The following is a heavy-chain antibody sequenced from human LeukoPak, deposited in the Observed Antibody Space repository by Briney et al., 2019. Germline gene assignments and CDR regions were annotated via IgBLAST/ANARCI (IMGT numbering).Heavy chain of an antibody. CDR2: ISSNGGST. D-gene: IGHD3-22*01. CDR1: GFTFSSYA. CDR3: ARVVYYDSSGPDAFDI. Sequence: PGGSLRLSCAASGFTFSSYAMHWVRQAPGKGLEYVSAISSNGGSTYYANSVKGRFTISRDNSKNTLYLQMNSLRAEDTAVYYCARVVYYDSSGPDAFDIWGQGTMVTVSS. V-gene: IGHV3-64*01. J-gene: IGHJ3*02.